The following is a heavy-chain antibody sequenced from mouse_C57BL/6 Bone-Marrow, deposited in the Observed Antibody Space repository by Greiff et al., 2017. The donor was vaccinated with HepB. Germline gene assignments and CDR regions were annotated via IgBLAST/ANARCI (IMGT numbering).Heavy chain of an antibody. D-gene: IGHD4-1*01. CDR3: ARGNWDDGYWYFDV. V-gene: IGHV1-53*01. Sequence: QVQLQQPGTELVKPGASVKLSCKASGYTFTSYWMHWVKQRPGQGLEWIGNINPSNGGTNYNEKFKSKATLTVDKSSRTAYMQLSSLTSEDSAVYYCARGNWDDGYWYFDVWGTGTTVTVSS. CDR2: INPSNGGT. J-gene: IGHJ1*03. CDR1: GYTFTSYW.